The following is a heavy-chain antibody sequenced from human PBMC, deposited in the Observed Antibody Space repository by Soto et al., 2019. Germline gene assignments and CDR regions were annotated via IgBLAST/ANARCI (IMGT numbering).Heavy chain of an antibody. CDR2: INPSGGST. J-gene: IGHJ4*02. Sequence: GASVKVSCKASGGTFSSYTISWVRQAPGQGLEWMGIINPSGGSTSYAQKFQGRVTMTRDTSTSTVYMELSSLRSEDTAVYYCALEGLYSSSSGGFDYWGQGTLVTVSS. CDR1: GGTFSSYT. V-gene: IGHV1-46*01. CDR3: ALEGLYSSSSGGFDY. D-gene: IGHD6-6*01.